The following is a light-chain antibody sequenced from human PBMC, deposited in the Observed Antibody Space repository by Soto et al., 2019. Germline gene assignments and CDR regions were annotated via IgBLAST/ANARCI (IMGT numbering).Light chain of an antibody. Sequence: DIQMTQSPSSLSASVGDRVTITCRASQSISSYLNWYQQKPGKAPKLLIYAASSLQSGVPSRFSGSGSGKDFTLTISSLQPEDFANYYCQQSYSTLQWTFGKRTKVNI. CDR3: QQSYSTLQWT. CDR2: AAS. V-gene: IGKV1-39*01. CDR1: QSISSY. J-gene: IGKJ1*01.